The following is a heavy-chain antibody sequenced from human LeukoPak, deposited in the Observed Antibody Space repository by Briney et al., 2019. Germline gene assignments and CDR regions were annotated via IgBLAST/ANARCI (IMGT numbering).Heavy chain of an antibody. CDR1: GDSVSSNSAA. CDR2: TYYRSKWYN. V-gene: IGHV6-1*01. Sequence: SQTLSLTCAISGDSVSSNSAAWNWIRQSPSRGLEWLGRTYYRSKWYNDYAVSVKSRITINPDTSKNQFSLQLNSVTPEDTAVYYCAREAAAAGKGDDAFDIWGQGTMVTVS. CDR3: AREAAAAGKGDDAFDI. D-gene: IGHD6-13*01. J-gene: IGHJ3*02.